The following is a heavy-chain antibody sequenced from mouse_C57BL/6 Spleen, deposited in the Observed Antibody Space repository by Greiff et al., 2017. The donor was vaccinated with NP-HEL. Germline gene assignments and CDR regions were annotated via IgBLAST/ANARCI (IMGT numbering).Heavy chain of an antibody. J-gene: IGHJ4*01. Sequence: QVQLQQPGAELVKPGASVKLSCKASGYTFTSYWMHWVKQRPGQGLEWIGMIHPNSGSTNYNEKFKSKATLTVDKSSSTAYMQLSSLTSEDAAVYYCARRGDYGDMDYWGQGTSVTVSS. CDR1: GYTFTSYW. D-gene: IGHD2-4*01. CDR2: IHPNSGST. CDR3: ARRGDYGDMDY. V-gene: IGHV1-64*01.